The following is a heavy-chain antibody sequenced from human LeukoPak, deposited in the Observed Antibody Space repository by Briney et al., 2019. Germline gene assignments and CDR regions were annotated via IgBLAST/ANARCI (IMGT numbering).Heavy chain of an antibody. CDR1: GGSISDYY. J-gene: IGHJ4*02. D-gene: IGHD7-27*01. CDR2: FSNSGTT. Sequence: SETLSLTCTVSGGSISDYYWSWIRHPPGKGLEWIGYFSNSGTTNQNPSLKSRVTMSVDTSKNQFSLKLSSVTAADTAVYYCARGSNWGDYWGQGALVTVSS. CDR3: ARGSNWGDY. V-gene: IGHV4-59*12.